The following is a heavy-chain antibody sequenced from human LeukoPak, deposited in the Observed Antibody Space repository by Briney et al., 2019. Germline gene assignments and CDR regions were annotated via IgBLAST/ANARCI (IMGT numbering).Heavy chain of an antibody. CDR3: ARTRVEMATIYFDY. Sequence: ASVKVSCKSCGYTFISYYMHWLRQPPGQELEGTGINNASGGSTSCAQKFKCRDTMTRDTSTSTGYMELSNLRSEDTAMYYCARTRVEMATIYFDYWGQGTLVTVSS. CDR2: NNASGGST. D-gene: IGHD5-24*01. V-gene: IGHV1-46*01. J-gene: IGHJ4*02. CDR1: GYTFISYY.